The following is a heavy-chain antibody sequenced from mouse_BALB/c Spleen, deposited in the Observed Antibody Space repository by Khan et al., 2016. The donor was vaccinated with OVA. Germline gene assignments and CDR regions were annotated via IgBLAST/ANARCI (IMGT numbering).Heavy chain of an antibody. V-gene: IGHV2-9*02. CDR3: AGSKYLVRY. CDR2: IWAGGST. CDR1: GYSLTRYG. Sequence: QVQLKQSGPGLVAPSQSLSITCTVYGYSLTRYGVHWVRQPPGKGLEWLGLIWAGGSTNYNWALMSRLSISIDNSKSLVFLIMNSLQTDDTALYYCAGSKYLVRYWGQGTTLTVSS. J-gene: IGHJ2*01.